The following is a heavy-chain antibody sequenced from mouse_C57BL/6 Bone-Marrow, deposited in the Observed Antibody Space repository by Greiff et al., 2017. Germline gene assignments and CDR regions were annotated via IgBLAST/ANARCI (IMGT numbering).Heavy chain of an antibody. CDR1: GFNIKDDY. CDR3: TTPWDYCSSFDWYFDV. CDR2: IDPENGDT. J-gene: IGHJ1*03. V-gene: IGHV14-4*01. Sequence: VQLQQSGAELVRPGASVKLSCTASGFNIKDDYMHWVKQRPEQGLEWIGWIDPENGDTEYASKFKGKATIPADTSSNTAYLQLSSLTSEDTAVYYCTTPWDYCSSFDWYFDVWGTGTTVTVSS. D-gene: IGHD1-1*01.